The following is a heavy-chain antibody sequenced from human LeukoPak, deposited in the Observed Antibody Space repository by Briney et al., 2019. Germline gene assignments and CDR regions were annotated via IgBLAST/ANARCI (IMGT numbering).Heavy chain of an antibody. Sequence: PSETLSLTCTVSGGSISSGGYYWSWIRQHPGKGLEWIGYIYYSGSTYYNPSLKSRVTISVDTSKNQFSLRLSSVTAADTAVYYCARRFYYDSTENWFDPWGQGTLVTVS. CDR3: ARRFYYDSTENWFDP. V-gene: IGHV4-31*02. CDR2: IYYSGST. J-gene: IGHJ5*02. CDR1: GGSISSGGYY. D-gene: IGHD3-22*01.